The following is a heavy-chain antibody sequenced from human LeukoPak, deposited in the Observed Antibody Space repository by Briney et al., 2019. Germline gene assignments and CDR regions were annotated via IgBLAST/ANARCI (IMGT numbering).Heavy chain of an antibody. V-gene: IGHV3-74*01. J-gene: IGHJ4*02. D-gene: IGHD3-10*01. CDR3: AKLAKYFYGSETFYFFEH. CDR1: GFTFSSNW. Sequence: GGSLRLSCAASGFTFSSNWMHWVRQAPGKGLVWVSRINSDGSSTSYADTVKGRFTISRDNSKNTLYLQMNSLRAEDTAVYYCAKLAKYFYGSETFYFFEHWGQGTPVTASS. CDR2: INSDGSST.